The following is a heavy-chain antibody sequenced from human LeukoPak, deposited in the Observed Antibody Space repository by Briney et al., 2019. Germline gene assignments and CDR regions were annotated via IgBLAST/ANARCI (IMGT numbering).Heavy chain of an antibody. J-gene: IGHJ5*02. CDR3: ARGSGFMVRGVRFDP. D-gene: IGHD3-10*01. CDR1: GGSISSYY. CDR2: IYYSGST. V-gene: IGHV4-59*01. Sequence: SETLSLTCTVSGGSISSYYWSWIRQPPGKGLEWIGYIYYSGSTNYNPSLKSRVTISVDTSKNQFSLKLSSVTAADTAVYYCARGSGFMVRGVRFDPLGQGTLVTVSS.